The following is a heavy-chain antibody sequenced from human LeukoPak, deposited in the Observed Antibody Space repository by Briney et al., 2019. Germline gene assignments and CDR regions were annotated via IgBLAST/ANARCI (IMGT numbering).Heavy chain of an antibody. D-gene: IGHD3-10*01. CDR1: GYTFTSYD. J-gene: IGHJ4*02. CDR3: ARDLYSRRMDYYGSGSYFAY. CDR2: ISGYNGNT. V-gene: IGHV1-18*01. Sequence: ASVKVSYKASGYTFTSYDINLVRQAPGHGLEWMGWISGYNGNTHYAQKLQGRVTMTTDTSTSTAYMELRSLRSDDTAIYYCARDLYSRRMDYYGSGSYFAYWGQGTLVTVSS.